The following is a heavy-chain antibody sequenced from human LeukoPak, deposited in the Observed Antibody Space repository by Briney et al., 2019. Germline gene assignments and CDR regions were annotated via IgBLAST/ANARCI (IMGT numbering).Heavy chain of an antibody. V-gene: IGHV1-8*01. Sequence: ASVKVSCKASGYTFTNYEINWVRQGTGQGLEWLGWMNPSSGNTGYAQKFQGRVTMTRDTSISTAYMELSSLRSEDTAVYYCARVAYYYDSAGKSLKFFYGMAVWGQGTTVTVSS. CDR3: ARVAYYYDSAGKSLKFFYGMAV. CDR1: GYTFTNYE. J-gene: IGHJ6*02. CDR2: MNPSSGNT. D-gene: IGHD3-22*01.